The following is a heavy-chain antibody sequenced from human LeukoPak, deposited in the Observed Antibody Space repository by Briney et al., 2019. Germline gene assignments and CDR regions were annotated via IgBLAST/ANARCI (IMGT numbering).Heavy chain of an antibody. CDR3: ARSAGITGTRAWFDP. CDR1: GGSISSCY. Sequence: KPSETLSLTCTVSGGSISSCYWSWIRQPPGKGLEWIGYIYYSGSTNYNPSLKSRVTISVDTSKNQFSLKLSSVTAADTAVYYCARSAGITGTRAWFDPWGQGTLVTVSS. CDR2: IYYSGST. D-gene: IGHD1-20*01. V-gene: IGHV4-59*08. J-gene: IGHJ5*02.